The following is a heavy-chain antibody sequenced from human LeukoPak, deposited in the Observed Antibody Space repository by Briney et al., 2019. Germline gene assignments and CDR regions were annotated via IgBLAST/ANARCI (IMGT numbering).Heavy chain of an antibody. D-gene: IGHD4-17*01. CDR3: ARGRGPSWTVTTGPYYFDY. CDR1: GFTFRDYW. J-gene: IGHJ4*02. Sequence: GGSLRLSCVASGFTFRDYWMTWVRQAPGKGLEWVANIKEDGSQINHVDSVKGRFTISRDNAKNSLYLQMNSLRAEDTAVYYCARGRGPSWTVTTGPYYFDYWGQGTLVTVSS. CDR2: IKEDGSQI. V-gene: IGHV3-7*01.